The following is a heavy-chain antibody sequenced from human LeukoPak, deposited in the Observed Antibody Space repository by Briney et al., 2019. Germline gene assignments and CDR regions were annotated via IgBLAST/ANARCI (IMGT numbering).Heavy chain of an antibody. CDR1: GGSISSYY. Sequence: SETLSLTCTVFGGSISSYYWSWIRQPAGKGLEWIGRIYTSGSTNYNPSLKSRVTMSVDTSKNQFSLKLSSVTAADTAVYYCARGSNFFYYYYYMDVWGKGTTVTVSS. CDR3: ARGSNFFYYYYYMDV. CDR2: IYTSGST. J-gene: IGHJ6*03. V-gene: IGHV4-4*07. D-gene: IGHD4-11*01.